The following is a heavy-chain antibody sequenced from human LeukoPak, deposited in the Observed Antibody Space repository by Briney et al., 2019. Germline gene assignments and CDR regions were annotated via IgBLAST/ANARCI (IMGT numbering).Heavy chain of an antibody. D-gene: IGHD2-8*01. V-gene: IGHV4-31*03. J-gene: IGHJ4*02. CDR2: IDYSGST. CDR1: GGSISSGGYY. CDR3: ARGLYSIVDY. Sequence: LSQTLSLTCTVSGGSISSGGYYWSWIRQHPGKGLEWMGYIDYSGSTYYNPSLKSRVTISRDTSKNQFSLKLSSVTAADTAVYYCARGLYSIVDYWGQGTLVTVSS.